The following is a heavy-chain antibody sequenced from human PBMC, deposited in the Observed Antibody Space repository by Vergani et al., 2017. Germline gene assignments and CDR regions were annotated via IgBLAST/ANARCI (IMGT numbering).Heavy chain of an antibody. D-gene: IGHD2-2*01. V-gene: IGHV4-59*01. CDR2: IYYSGST. CDR1: GGSISSYY. Sequence: QVQLQESGPGLVKPSETLSLTCTVSGGSISSYYWSWIRQPPGKGLEWIGYIYYSGSTNYNPSLKSRVTISVDTSKNQFSLKLSSVTAEDTAVYDCARGVSDIVGVTAADKHTKYYSDYWGQGTLVTVSS. CDR3: ARGVSDIVGVTAADKHTKYYSDY. J-gene: IGHJ4*02.